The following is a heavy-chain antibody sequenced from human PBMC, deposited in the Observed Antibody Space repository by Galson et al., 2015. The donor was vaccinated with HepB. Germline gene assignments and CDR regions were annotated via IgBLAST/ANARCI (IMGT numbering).Heavy chain of an antibody. CDR2: INVGNGNT. CDR1: GYTFTSYT. D-gene: IGHD5-18*01. V-gene: IGHV1-3*01. CDR3: TRDTAMAHWDY. Sequence: SVKVSCKASGYTFTSYTIHWVRQAPGHSLEWIGWINVGNGNTIYSKKFQGKVTISRDISASTAYLDLPSLSSEDTAVYYCTRDTAMAHWDYWGQGTRVTVSS. J-gene: IGHJ4*02.